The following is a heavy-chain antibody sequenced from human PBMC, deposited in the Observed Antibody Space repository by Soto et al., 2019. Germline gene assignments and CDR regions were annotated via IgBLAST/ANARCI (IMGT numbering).Heavy chain of an antibody. CDR3: ARTSAAGKYYYGMDV. CDR1: GYSFTSYL. D-gene: IGHD6-13*01. Sequence: GESLKSSCNGSGYSFTSYLIGWVHQMHGKGLEWMGIIYPGDSDTRYSPSFQGQVTISADKSISTAYLQWSSLKASDTAMYYCARTSAAGKYYYGMDVWGQGTTVTVSS. J-gene: IGHJ6*02. V-gene: IGHV5-51*07. CDR2: IYPGDSDT.